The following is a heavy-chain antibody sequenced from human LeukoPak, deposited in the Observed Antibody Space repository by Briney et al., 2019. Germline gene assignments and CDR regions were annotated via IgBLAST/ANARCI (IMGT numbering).Heavy chain of an antibody. D-gene: IGHD1-26*01. CDR3: AKDLNPREAGATIDY. J-gene: IGHJ4*02. CDR2: ISYDGSNK. Sequence: GGSLRLSCAASGFTFSSYAMHWVRQAPGKGLEWVAVISYDGSNKYYADSVKGRFTISRDNSKNTLYLQMNSLRAEDTAVYHCAKDLNPREAGATIDYWGQGTLVTVSS. CDR1: GFTFSSYA. V-gene: IGHV3-30-3*01.